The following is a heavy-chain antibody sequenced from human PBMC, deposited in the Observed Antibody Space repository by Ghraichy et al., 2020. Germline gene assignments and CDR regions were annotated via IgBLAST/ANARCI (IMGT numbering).Heavy chain of an antibody. J-gene: IGHJ4*02. CDR3: ARVFPTVTAEADY. CDR2: ISADNGKT. V-gene: IGHV1-18*04. D-gene: IGHD2-21*02. CDR1: GYNFNTYG. Sequence: ASVKVSCKTSGYNFNTYGIGWVRQAPGHGLEWMGWISADNGKTKYVQKFQARLTMTADKSTSTVYMDLRDLTSDDTAVYFCARVFPTVTAEADYWGQGTLVTVSS.